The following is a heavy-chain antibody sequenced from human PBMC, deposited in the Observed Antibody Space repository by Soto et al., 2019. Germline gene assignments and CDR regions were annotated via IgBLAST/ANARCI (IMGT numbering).Heavy chain of an antibody. CDR3: ASATVVAATFDF. CDR2: ISSGSSNI. J-gene: IGHJ4*02. Sequence: EVQLVESGGGLVKPGGSLTLPCAASGFAFRSHNMNWVRQAPGKGLEWVASISSGSSNIYYADSVKGRFTTSRDNAKNSLFLQMDSLRAEDSAVYYCASATVVAATFDFWGQGTLVTVSS. CDR1: GFAFRSHN. D-gene: IGHD2-15*01. V-gene: IGHV3-21*01.